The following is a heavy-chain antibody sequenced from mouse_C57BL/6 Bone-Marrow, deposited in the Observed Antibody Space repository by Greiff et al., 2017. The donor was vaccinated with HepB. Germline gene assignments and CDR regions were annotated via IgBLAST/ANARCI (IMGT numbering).Heavy chain of an antibody. D-gene: IGHD2-5*01. Sequence: QVQLKQSGAELVRPGTSVKMSCKASGYTFTNYWIGWAKQRPGHGLEWIGDIYPGGGYTNYNEKFKGKATLTAYKSSSTAYMQFSSLTSEDSAIYYCSRSSNYLYYARDYWGQGTSVTGSS. J-gene: IGHJ4*01. CDR2: IYPGGGYT. V-gene: IGHV1-63*01. CDR3: SRSSNYLYYARDY. CDR1: GYTFTNYW.